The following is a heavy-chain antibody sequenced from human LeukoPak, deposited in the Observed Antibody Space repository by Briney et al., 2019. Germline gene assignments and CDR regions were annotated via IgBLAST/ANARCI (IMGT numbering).Heavy chain of an antibody. CDR2: IYHSGST. CDR1: GGSLSSSNW. D-gene: IGHD5-12*01. J-gene: IGHJ4*02. CDR3: ARAEENIVATKEDYFYY. Sequence: PSGTLSLTCPVSGGSLSSSNWWRWVRPPPGKGLEWFGEIYHSGSTNYNPSLKSRVTISVNKSKNQFSLKLSSVTAADTAVYYCARAEENIVATKEDYFYYWGQGTLVTVSS. V-gene: IGHV4-4*02.